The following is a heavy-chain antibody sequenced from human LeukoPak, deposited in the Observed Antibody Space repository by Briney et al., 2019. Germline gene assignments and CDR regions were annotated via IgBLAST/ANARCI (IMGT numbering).Heavy chain of an antibody. CDR3: ARDRATVTPTPDFDY. CDR1: GFTFSSYS. V-gene: IGHV3-48*01. CDR2: ISSSSSSI. D-gene: IGHD4-17*01. Sequence: PGGSLRLSCAASGFTFSSYSMNWVRQAPGKGLEWVSSISSSSSSIHYADSVKGRFTISRDNAKNSLYLQMNSLRAEDTAVYYCARDRATVTPTPDFDYWGQGTLVTVSS. J-gene: IGHJ4*02.